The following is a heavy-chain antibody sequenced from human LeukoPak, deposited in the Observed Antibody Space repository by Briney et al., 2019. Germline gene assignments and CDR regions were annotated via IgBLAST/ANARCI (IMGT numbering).Heavy chain of an antibody. V-gene: IGHV3-48*03. CDR3: AREGRGYSYAFEY. Sequence: GGSLRLSCAASEFTFSSYEMNWVRQAPGKGLEWVSYISSSGGTIYYADSLKGRFTISRDNAKNSLFLQMNSLRGEDTAVYYCAREGRGYSYAFEYWGQGTLVTVSS. CDR2: ISSSGGTI. CDR1: EFTFSSYE. D-gene: IGHD5-18*01. J-gene: IGHJ4*02.